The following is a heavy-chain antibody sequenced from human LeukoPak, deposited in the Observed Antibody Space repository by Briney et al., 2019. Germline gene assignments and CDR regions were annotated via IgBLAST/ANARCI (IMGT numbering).Heavy chain of an antibody. D-gene: IGHD6-19*01. CDR2: INPDGTST. Sequence: PGGSLRLSCAASGFTFNNYAMNWVRQAPGKGLVWVSRINPDGTSTSNADSVKGRFTISRDNAKNTVYLQVNSLRAEDTAVYYCTRATAVAFDYWGQGTLVTV. CDR1: GFTFNNYA. V-gene: IGHV3-74*01. J-gene: IGHJ4*02. CDR3: TRATAVAFDY.